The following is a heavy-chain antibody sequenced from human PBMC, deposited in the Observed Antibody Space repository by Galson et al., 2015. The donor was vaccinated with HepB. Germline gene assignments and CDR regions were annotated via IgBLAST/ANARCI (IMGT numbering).Heavy chain of an antibody. Sequence: LSLTCTVSGGSISSGDYYWSWIRQPPGKGLEWIGYIYYSGSTYYNPSLKSRVTISVDTSKNQFSLKLSSVTAADTAVYYCARGPYYYDSRALRFDPWGQGTLVTVSS. CDR3: ARGPYYYDSRALRFDP. CDR2: IYYSGST. J-gene: IGHJ5*02. V-gene: IGHV4-30-4*01. CDR1: GGSISSGDYY. D-gene: IGHD3-22*01.